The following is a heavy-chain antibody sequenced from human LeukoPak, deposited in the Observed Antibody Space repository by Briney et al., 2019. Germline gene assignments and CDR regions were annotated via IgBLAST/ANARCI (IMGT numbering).Heavy chain of an antibody. CDR1: GGTFSSYA. J-gene: IGHJ6*02. Sequence: SVKASCKASGGTFSSYAISWVRQAPGQGLEWMGRIIPILGIANYAQKFQGRVTITADKSTSTAYMELSSLRSEDTAVYYCASDFWSGSPLGYYYGMDVWGQGTTVTVSS. CDR2: IIPILGIA. V-gene: IGHV1-69*04. CDR3: ASDFWSGSPLGYYYGMDV. D-gene: IGHD3-3*01.